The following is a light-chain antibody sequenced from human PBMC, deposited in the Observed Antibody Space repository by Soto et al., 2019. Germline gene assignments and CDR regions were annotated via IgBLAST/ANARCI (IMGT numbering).Light chain of an antibody. J-gene: IGKJ1*01. CDR3: QQYGSSRWT. Sequence: EIVMTQSPATLSVSPGERATVSCRASQSVSSDLGWYQQKPGQAPRLLIYGASNRATGIPDRFSGSGSGTDFTLTISRLEPEDFAVYYCQQYGSSRWTFGQGTKVDIK. CDR2: GAS. CDR1: QSVSSD. V-gene: IGKV3-20*01.